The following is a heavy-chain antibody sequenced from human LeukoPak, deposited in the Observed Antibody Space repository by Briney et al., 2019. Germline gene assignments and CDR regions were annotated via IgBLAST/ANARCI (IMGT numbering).Heavy chain of an antibody. D-gene: IGHD3-9*01. CDR3: ARAYFDWLLGYFDY. Sequence: ASVKVSCKTSGYTFIAYYLHWVRQAPGQGLEWMGWLNPGPGGTLYAQKFQGRVTMTRDTSISTAYMELSRLRSDDTAVYYCARAYFDWLLGYFDYWGQGTLVTVSS. J-gene: IGHJ4*02. CDR1: GYTFIAYY. CDR2: LNPGPGGT. V-gene: IGHV1-2*02.